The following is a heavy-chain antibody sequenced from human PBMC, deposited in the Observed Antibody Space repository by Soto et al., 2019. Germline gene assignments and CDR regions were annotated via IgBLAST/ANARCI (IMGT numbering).Heavy chain of an antibody. D-gene: IGHD2-2*02. CDR1: GGTFSSYA. CDR3: ARDGPPGYCSSTSCYIT. V-gene: IGHV1-69*01. J-gene: IGHJ5*02. CDR2: IIPIFGTA. Sequence: QVQLVQSGAEVKKPGSSVTVSCKASGGTFSSYAISWVRQAPGQGLEWMGGIIPIFGTANYAQKFQGRVTITADESTSTAYMELSSLRSEDTAVYYCARDGPPGYCSSTSCYITWGQGTLVTVSS.